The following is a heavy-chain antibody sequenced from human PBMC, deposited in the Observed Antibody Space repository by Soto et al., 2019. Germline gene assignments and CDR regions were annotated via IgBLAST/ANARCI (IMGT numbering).Heavy chain of an antibody. J-gene: IGHJ5*02. CDR3: ARERYKRFDP. CDR2: IYYSGRT. V-gene: IGHV4-30-4*01. CDR1: GDSISSGDYY. Sequence: SETLSLTCTVSGDSISSGDYYWSWIRQPPGKGLEWIGYIYYSGRTYYNPSLKSRVTISVDTSKNQFSLKLSSVTAAETAVYYCARERYKRFDPWGQGTLVTVSS. D-gene: IGHD1-20*01.